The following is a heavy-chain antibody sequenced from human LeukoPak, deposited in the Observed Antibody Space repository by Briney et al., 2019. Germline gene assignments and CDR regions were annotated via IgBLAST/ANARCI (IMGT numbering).Heavy chain of an antibody. CDR1: GFTFSSYW. J-gene: IGHJ3*02. Sequence: GGSLRLSCAASGFTFSSYWMSWVRQAPGKGLEWVANIKQDGSEKYYVDSVKGRFTISRDNAKNSLYLQMNSLRAEDTAVYYCASGQMIVGARRTDAFDIWGQGTMVTVSS. CDR3: ASGQMIVGARRTDAFDI. V-gene: IGHV3-7*01. CDR2: IKQDGSEK. D-gene: IGHD1-26*01.